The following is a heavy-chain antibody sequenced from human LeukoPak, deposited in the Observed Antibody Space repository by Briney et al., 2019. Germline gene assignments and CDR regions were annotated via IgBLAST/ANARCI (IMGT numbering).Heavy chain of an antibody. CDR2: TSTSGGSA. J-gene: IGHJ4*02. CDR1: GFTFSNNA. CDR3: ARDRGSWYSGFDY. Sequence: GGSLRLSCAASGFTFSNNAMSWVRQAPGKGLEWVSATSTSGGSAYYADSVKGRFTISRDNSKNTLYLQMNSLRAEDTAVYYCARDRGSWYSGFDYWGQGTLVTVSS. V-gene: IGHV3-23*01. D-gene: IGHD6-13*01.